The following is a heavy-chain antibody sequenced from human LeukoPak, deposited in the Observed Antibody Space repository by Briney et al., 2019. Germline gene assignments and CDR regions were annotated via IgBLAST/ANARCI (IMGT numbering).Heavy chain of an antibody. Sequence: ASVKVSCKASGYTFTGYYMHWVRQAPGQGLEWMGWINPKSGATNYAQKFQGRVTMTRDTSISTAYMEPSSLRSEDTAVYYCARDLGGPGKNRVLAPAARECPDYWGQGTLVTASS. CDR3: ARDLGGPGKNRVLAPAARECPDY. CDR2: INPKSGAT. V-gene: IGHV1-2*02. D-gene: IGHD2-2*01. J-gene: IGHJ4*02. CDR1: GYTFTGYY.